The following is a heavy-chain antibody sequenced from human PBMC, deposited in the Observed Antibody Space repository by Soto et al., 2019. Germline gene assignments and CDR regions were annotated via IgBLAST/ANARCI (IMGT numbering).Heavy chain of an antibody. V-gene: IGHV4-59*01. D-gene: IGHD5-12*01. Sequence: SETLSLTCTVSGGSMSSNYWNWSRQCPGPGLQWIGYIYYSASSSYNPSLKSRVTISVVTSNNQFSLKLGSVTAADTGVYYRARAWGGFFFYGMDVWGRGTTVTVSS. CDR1: GGSMSSNY. CDR2: IYYSASS. CDR3: ARAWGGFFFYGMDV. J-gene: IGHJ6*01.